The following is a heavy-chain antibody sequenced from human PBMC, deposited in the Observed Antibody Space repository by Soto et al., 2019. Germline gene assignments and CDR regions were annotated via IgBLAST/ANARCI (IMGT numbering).Heavy chain of an antibody. CDR3: AKAASRIAAPTRKAYYMDV. CDR2: ISGSGGST. J-gene: IGHJ6*03. Sequence: GGSLRLSCAASGFTFSSYAMSWVRQAPGKGLEWVSAISGSGGSTYYADSVKGRFTISRDNSKNTLYLQMNSLRAEDTAVYYCAKAASRIAAPTRKAYYMDVWGKGTTVTVSS. CDR1: GFTFSSYA. D-gene: IGHD6-6*01. V-gene: IGHV3-23*01.